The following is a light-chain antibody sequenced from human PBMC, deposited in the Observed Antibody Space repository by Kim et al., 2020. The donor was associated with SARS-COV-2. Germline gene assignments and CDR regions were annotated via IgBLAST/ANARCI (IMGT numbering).Light chain of an antibody. V-gene: IGKV3-20*01. CDR2: GAS. CDR1: HRVSSNY. J-gene: IGKJ4*01. Sequence: STGERATPSSRASHRVSSNYLAWYQQKPGQAPRLLNYGASSRATGIPDRFSGSGSGTDFTLTISRLEPEDFAVFYCQQYGSSPLTFGGGTKVDIK. CDR3: QQYGSSPLT.